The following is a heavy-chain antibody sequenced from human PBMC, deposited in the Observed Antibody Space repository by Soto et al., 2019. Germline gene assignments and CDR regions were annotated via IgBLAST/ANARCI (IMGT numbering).Heavy chain of an antibody. V-gene: IGHV4-34*01. D-gene: IGHD2-15*01. CDR2: INHSGST. Sequence: QVQLQQWGAGLLKPSETLSLTCAVYGGSFSGYYWSWIRQPPGKGLEWIGEINHSGSTNYNPSLKMRVTISVDTSKTQFSLKLSSVTAADTAVYYCARGYCSGGSCPLLFDYWGQGTLVTVSS. J-gene: IGHJ4*02. CDR1: GGSFSGYY. CDR3: ARGYCSGGSCPLLFDY.